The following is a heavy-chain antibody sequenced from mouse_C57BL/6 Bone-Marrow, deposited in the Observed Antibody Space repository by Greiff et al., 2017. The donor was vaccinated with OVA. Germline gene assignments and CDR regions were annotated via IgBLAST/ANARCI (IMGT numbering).Heavy chain of an antibody. CDR1: GYAFSSSW. CDR2: IYPGDGDT. Sequence: QVQLQQSGPELVKPGASVKISCKASGYAFSSSWMNWVKQRPGKGLEWIGRIYPGDGDTNYNGKFKGKATLTAAKSSSTASMQLRSLTSADSAVYFCAQGDFDYWRHGTTLTVSS. V-gene: IGHV1-82*01. J-gene: IGHJ2*01. CDR3: AQGDFDY.